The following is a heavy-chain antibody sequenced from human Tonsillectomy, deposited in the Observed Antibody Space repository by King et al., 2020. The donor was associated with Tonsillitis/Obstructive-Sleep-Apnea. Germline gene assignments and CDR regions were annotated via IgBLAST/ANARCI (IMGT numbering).Heavy chain of an antibody. D-gene: IGHD2-2*01. J-gene: IGHJ6*02. CDR2: ISSSGSTI. CDR3: VKCVVPVYYGLDV. V-gene: IGHV3-48*03. CDR1: GFTFSSYE. Sequence: VQLVESGGGLVQPGGSLRLSCAASGFTFSSYEMNWVRQAPGKGLEWVSYISSSGSTIYYAASVKGRFTISRDNAKNSLYLQMNSLRAEDTAVYYCVKCVVPVYYGLDVWGQGTTVTVSS.